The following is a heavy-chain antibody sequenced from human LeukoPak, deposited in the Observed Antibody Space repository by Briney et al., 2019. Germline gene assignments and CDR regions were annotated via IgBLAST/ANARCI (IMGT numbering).Heavy chain of an antibody. Sequence: PGGSLRLSCAASGFTFSSYSMNWVRQAPGKGLEWVSYISSSSTIYYADSVKGRFTISRDNAKNSLYLQMNSLRAEDTAVYYCAREKKIAAAGIYYYMDVWGKGTTVTVSS. CDR3: AREKKIAAAGIYYYMDV. D-gene: IGHD6-13*01. CDR2: ISSSSTI. CDR1: GFTFSSYS. V-gene: IGHV3-48*01. J-gene: IGHJ6*03.